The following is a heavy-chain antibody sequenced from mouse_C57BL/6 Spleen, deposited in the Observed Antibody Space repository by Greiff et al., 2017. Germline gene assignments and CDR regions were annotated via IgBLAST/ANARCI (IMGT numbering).Heavy chain of an antibody. CDR2: IGPGSGST. D-gene: IGHD2-3*01. CDR3: ARGGGVYDGDLYYFDY. J-gene: IGHJ2*01. Sequence: VQLQQSGAELVKPGASVKISCKASGYTFTDYYINWVKQRPGQGLEWIGKIGPGSGSTYYNEKFKGKATLTADKSSSTAYMQLSSLTSEDSAVYFCARGGGVYDGDLYYFDYWGQGTTLTVSS. V-gene: IGHV1-77*01. CDR1: GYTFTDYY.